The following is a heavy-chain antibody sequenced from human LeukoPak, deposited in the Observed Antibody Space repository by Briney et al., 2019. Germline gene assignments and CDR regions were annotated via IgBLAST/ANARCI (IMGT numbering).Heavy chain of an antibody. CDR3: ARHAIYSGDYSFWFNP. CDR1: GGSVTTYY. D-gene: IGHD1-26*01. CDR2: IYYSGST. Sequence: SETLSLTCTVSGGSVTTYYWSWIRQPPGKGLEWIAYIYYSGSTTYNPSLKSRVTISIDTSKNQVSLRLSSVTAADTAVYYCARHAIYSGDYSFWFNPWGLGTLVTVSS. J-gene: IGHJ5*02. V-gene: IGHV4-59*08.